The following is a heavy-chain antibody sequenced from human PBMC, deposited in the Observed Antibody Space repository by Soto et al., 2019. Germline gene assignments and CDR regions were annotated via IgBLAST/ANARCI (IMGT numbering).Heavy chain of an antibody. CDR3: TRDAISGFQYYFDY. D-gene: IGHD5-12*01. CDR2: IRSKAYGGTT. J-gene: IGHJ4*02. V-gene: IGHV3-49*04. CDR1: GFTFGDYA. Sequence: PGGSLRLPCTASGFTFGDYAMSWVRQAPGKGLEWVGFIRSKAYGGTTEYAASVKGRFTISRDDSKSIAYLQMNSLKTEDTAVYYCTRDAISGFQYYFDYWGQGTLVTVSS.